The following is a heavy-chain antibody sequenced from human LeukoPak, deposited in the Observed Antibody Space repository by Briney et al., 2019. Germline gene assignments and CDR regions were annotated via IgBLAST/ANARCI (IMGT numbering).Heavy chain of an antibody. CDR3: ARVGYDSSGYYYVFDY. V-gene: IGHV1-2*06. D-gene: IGHD3-22*01. J-gene: IGHJ4*02. CDR2: INPNSGGT. CDR1: GYTFTGYY. Sequence: APVKVSCKASGYTFTGYYMHWVRQAPGQGLEWMGRINPNSGGTNYAQKFQGRVTMTRDTSISTAYMELSRLRSDDTAVYYCARVGYDSSGYYYVFDYWGQGTLVTVSS.